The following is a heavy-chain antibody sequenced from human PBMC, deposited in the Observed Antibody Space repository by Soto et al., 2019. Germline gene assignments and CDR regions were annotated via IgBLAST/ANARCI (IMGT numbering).Heavy chain of an antibody. J-gene: IGHJ5*02. CDR3: ARHYSAYRYNWFVP. Sequence: QLQLQESGPGLVKPSETLSLTCTVSGGSINNTSFYWGWVRQPPGKGLAWIGSVYYSGSTYYNPSLKSRVTISVDTPKNQFSLRLSSVTAADTAVYYCARHYSAYRYNWFVPWGQGTLVTVSS. CDR2: VYYSGST. D-gene: IGHD3-22*01. CDR1: GGSINNTSFY. V-gene: IGHV4-39*01.